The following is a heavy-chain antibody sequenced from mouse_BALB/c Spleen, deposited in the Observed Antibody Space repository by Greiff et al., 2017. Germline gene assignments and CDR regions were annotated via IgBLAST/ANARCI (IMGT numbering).Heavy chain of an antibody. Sequence: VQLQQSGPELVKPGASVRISCKASGYTFTSYYIHWVKQRPGQGLEWIGWIYPGNVNTKYNEKFKGKATLTADKSSSTAYMQLSSLTSEDSAVYFCAPNYYGSSPWFAYWGQGTLVTVSA. V-gene: IGHV1S56*01. D-gene: IGHD1-1*01. CDR3: APNYYGSSPWFAY. CDR1: GYTFTSYY. CDR2: IYPGNVNT. J-gene: IGHJ3*01.